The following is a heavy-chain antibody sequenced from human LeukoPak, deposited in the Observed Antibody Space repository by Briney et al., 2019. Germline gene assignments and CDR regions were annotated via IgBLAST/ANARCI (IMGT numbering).Heavy chain of an antibody. J-gene: IGHJ4*02. Sequence: PGGSLRLSCAASGFTFSTYAMSWVRQAPGKGLEWVSGISGSGGSTYYADYVKGRFTISRDNSKNTVHLQMNTLRAEDTAVYYCATEGALRDGYIFDYRGQGTLVTVSS. V-gene: IGHV3-23*01. CDR1: GFTFSTYA. D-gene: IGHD5-24*01. CDR2: ISGSGGST. CDR3: ATEGALRDGYIFDY.